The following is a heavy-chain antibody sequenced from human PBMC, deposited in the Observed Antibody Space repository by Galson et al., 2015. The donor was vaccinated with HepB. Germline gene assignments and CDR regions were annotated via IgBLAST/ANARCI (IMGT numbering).Heavy chain of an antibody. J-gene: IGHJ4*02. Sequence: SLRLSCAASGFTFSSYAMHWVRQAPGKGLEWVAVMSYDGSNKYYADSVKGRVTISRDNSKNTLYLQMNSLRAEDTAVYYCAREQQLVKIFDYWGQGTPVTVSS. CDR2: MSYDGSNK. V-gene: IGHV3-30*04. CDR3: AREQQLVKIFDY. D-gene: IGHD6-13*01. CDR1: GFTFSSYA.